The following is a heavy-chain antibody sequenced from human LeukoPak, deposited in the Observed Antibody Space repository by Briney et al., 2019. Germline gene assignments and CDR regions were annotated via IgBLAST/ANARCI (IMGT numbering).Heavy chain of an antibody. Sequence: GGSLRLSCAASGFTFSNYSMHWVRQAPGKGLVWVSRINNDGSSTTYADSVKGRFTISRDNAKNTLHLQMNSLRAEDTAVYYCARVPGYSGYFYGMDIWGQGTTVTVSS. D-gene: IGHD5-12*01. V-gene: IGHV3-74*03. J-gene: IGHJ6*02. CDR3: ARVPGYSGYFYGMDI. CDR2: INNDGSST. CDR1: GFTFSNYS.